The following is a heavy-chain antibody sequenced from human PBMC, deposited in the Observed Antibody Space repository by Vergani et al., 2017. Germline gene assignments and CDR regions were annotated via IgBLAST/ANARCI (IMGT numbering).Heavy chain of an antibody. V-gene: IGHV3-21*01. CDR1: GFTFSSYS. J-gene: IGHJ6*02. CDR2: ISSSSSYI. Sequence: EVQLVESGGGLVKPGGSLRLSCAASGFTFSSYSMNWVRQAPGKGLEWVSSISSSSSYIYYADSVKGRFTISRDNAKNSLYLQMNSLRAEDTAVYYWARSHMVRGVSIKPHYYYYYGMDVWGQGTTVTVSS. D-gene: IGHD3-10*01. CDR3: ARSHMVRGVSIKPHYYYYYGMDV.